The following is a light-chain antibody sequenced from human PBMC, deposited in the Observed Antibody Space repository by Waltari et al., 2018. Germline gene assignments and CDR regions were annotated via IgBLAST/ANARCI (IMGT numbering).Light chain of an antibody. V-gene: IGLV2-14*01. J-gene: IGLJ2*01. CDR2: DLT. Sequence: QSALTQPASVSGSPGQSITISCPGTSSDVGGYDYVPWYQQYPGKAPKFLIYDLTKRPSGVSNRFSASKSGNTASLTISGLQAEDEANYYCSSYTSSITHVLFGGGTKLTVL. CDR1: SSDVGGYDY. CDR3: SSYTSSITHVL.